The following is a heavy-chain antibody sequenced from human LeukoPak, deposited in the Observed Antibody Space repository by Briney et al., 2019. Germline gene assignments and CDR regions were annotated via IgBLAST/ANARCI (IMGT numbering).Heavy chain of an antibody. D-gene: IGHD4-11*01. CDR3: AKDTSISYYSTHSEYFDY. J-gene: IGHJ4*02. Sequence: GGSLRLSCAASGISFGNYAMSWVRQAPGKGLEWISAISGGGDTTHYADSVQGRFTISRDNSKNTLYLQMNSLRAEDTAIYYCAKDTSISYYSTHSEYFDYWGQGTLVTVSS. V-gene: IGHV3-23*01. CDR1: GISFGNYA. CDR2: ISGGGDTT.